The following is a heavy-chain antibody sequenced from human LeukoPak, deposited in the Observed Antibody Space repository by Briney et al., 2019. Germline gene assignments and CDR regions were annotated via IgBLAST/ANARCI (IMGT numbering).Heavy chain of an antibody. CDR2: IRSKANSYAT. D-gene: IGHD5-24*01. V-gene: IGHV3-73*01. CDR1: GFTFSGSA. CDR3: TSVFPPPLDGYNQNNY. Sequence: GGSLRLSCAASGFTFSGSAMHWVRQASGKGLEWVGRIRSKANSYATAYAASVKGRFTISRDDSKNTAYLQMNSLKTEDTAVYYCTSVFPPPLDGYNQNNYWGQGTLVTVSS. J-gene: IGHJ4*02.